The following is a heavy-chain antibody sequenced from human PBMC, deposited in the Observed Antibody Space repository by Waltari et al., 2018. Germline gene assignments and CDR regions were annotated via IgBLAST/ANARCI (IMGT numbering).Heavy chain of an antibody. CDR2: MNPNSGNT. CDR3: ARGAARPNYYYYYYMDV. Sequence: QVQLVQSGAEVKKPGASVKVSCKASGYTFTSYDINWVRQATGQGLEWMGWMNPNSGNTGYAQKFQGRVTITRNTSLRTAYMVLSSLRSEYTAVYYCARGAARPNYYYYYYMDVWGKGTTVTVSS. CDR1: GYTFTSYD. D-gene: IGHD6-6*01. V-gene: IGHV1-8*03. J-gene: IGHJ6*03.